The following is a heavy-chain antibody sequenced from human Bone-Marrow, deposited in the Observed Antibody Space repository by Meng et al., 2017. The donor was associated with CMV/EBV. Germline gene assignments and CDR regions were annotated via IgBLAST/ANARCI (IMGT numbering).Heavy chain of an antibody. D-gene: IGHD3-3*01. Sequence: ASVKVSCKASGYTFTSYGISWVRQAPGQGLEWMGWINPNSGGTNYAQKFQGRVTMTRDTSISTAYMELSRLRSDDTAVYYCARGSPLYYDFWSGYYPDYYYYGMDVWGQGTTVTVSS. V-gene: IGHV1-2*02. CDR2: INPNSGGT. CDR1: GYTFTSYG. CDR3: ARGSPLYYDFWSGYYPDYYYYGMDV. J-gene: IGHJ6*02.